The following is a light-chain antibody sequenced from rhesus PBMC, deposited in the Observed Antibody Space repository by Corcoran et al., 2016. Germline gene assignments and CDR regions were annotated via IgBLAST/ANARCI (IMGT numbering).Light chain of an antibody. V-gene: IGKV1-33*01. CDR1: QGISNS. Sequence: DIHMTQSPSSLSASVGDKVTITCRASQGISNSLAWYQQKQGKAPKLLIYAASNLQSGAPSRFSGRGSGTDFTLTNSSLQPEDFAVYYCQRRNSYPLAFGGGTKVEIK. CDR3: QRRNSYPLA. CDR2: AAS. J-gene: IGKJ4*01.